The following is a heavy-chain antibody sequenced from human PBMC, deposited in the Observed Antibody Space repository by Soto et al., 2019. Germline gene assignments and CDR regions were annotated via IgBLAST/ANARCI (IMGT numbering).Heavy chain of an antibody. Sequence: QVQLQESGPGLVKPSETLSLTCTVSGDSVSINYWWSWIRPPAGKGLEWIGRVQASGDTTYNPSLKSRVTVSLDTSKNQLSLKVRSVTAADTAVYYCAKGAGPPWFDPWGQGTLVTVSS. V-gene: IGHV4-4*07. CDR1: GDSVSINY. CDR2: VQASGDT. J-gene: IGHJ5*02. CDR3: AKGAGPPWFDP.